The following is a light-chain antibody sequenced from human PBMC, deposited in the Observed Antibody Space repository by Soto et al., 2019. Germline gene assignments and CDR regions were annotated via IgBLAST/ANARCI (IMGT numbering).Light chain of an antibody. J-gene: IGKJ2*01. V-gene: IGKV3-20*01. CDR1: QSVSSN. CDR3: QQYGNFPYT. CDR2: GAS. Sequence: EIVMTQSPATLSVSPGERATLSCRASQSVSSNLAWYQQKPGQAPRLLIYGASSRATGIPDRVSGSGSGTDFTLTINRLEPEDFAVYYCQQYGNFPYTFGQGTKVDI.